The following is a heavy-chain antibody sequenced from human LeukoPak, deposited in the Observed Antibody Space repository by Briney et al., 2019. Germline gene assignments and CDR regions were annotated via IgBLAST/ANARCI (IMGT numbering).Heavy chain of an antibody. CDR3: AKSYNGYESKPDY. CDR2: ISNSGGRT. D-gene: IGHD5-12*01. V-gene: IGHV3-23*01. Sequence: GGSLRLSCAASGFTFSSYAMSWVRQASGKGLEWVSSISNSGGRTFYTDSVKGRFTISRDNSKITLYLQMNSLRAEDTAVYYCAKSYNGYESKPDYWGQGTLVTVSS. J-gene: IGHJ4*02. CDR1: GFTFSSYA.